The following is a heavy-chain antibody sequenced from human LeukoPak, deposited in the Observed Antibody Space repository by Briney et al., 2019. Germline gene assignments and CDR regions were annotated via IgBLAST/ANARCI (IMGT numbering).Heavy chain of an antibody. D-gene: IGHD3-22*01. J-gene: IGHJ4*02. V-gene: IGHV4-4*07. CDR2: IYTSGST. Sequence: PSETLSLTCTVSGGSISSYSWSWIRQPAGKGLEWIGRIYTSGSTNYNPSLKSRVTMSVDTSKNQFSLKLSSVTAADTAVYYCAITMIVVATDYWGQGTLVTVSS. CDR3: AITMIVVATDY. CDR1: GGSISSYS.